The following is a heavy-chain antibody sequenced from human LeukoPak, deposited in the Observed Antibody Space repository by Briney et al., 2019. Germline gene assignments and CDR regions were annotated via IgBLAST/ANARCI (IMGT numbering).Heavy chain of an antibody. Sequence: LTLSCAVSGFTIDDYGMYWSRHPPGPGLDLVSVVNWNCSSTAYANSVKGRRTITTDNTKNYLFLQMTSLRAEDTALYHFARVPTGNDYYYYGMDVWGQGTTVTVSS. CDR3: ARVPTGNDYYYYGMDV. CDR1: GFTIDDYG. CDR2: VNWNCSST. V-gene: IGHV3-20*01. J-gene: IGHJ6*02. D-gene: IGHD1-1*01.